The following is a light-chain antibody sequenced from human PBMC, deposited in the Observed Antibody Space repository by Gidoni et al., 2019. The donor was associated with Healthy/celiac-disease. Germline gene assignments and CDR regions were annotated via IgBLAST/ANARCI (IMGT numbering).Light chain of an antibody. V-gene: IGKV3-11*01. CDR1: QSVSSY. CDR3: QQRSNWPVT. J-gene: IGKJ3*01. Sequence: EIVLTQSPATLSLSPGERATLSCRASQSVSSYLAWYQQKPGQAPRLLIYDASNRATGLPARFSGSGSGTDFTLTISRLEPEDFAVYYCQQRSNWPVTFGPGTKVDIK. CDR2: DAS.